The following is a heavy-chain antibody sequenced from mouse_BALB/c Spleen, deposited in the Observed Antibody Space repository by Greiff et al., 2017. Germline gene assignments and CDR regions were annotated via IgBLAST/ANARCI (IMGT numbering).Heavy chain of an antibody. Sequence: DVKLVESGGGLVQPGGSLRLSCATSGFTFTDYYMSWVRQPPGKALEWLGFIRNKANGYTTEYSASVKGRFTISRDNSQSILYLQMNTLRAEDSATYYCARDNYGAMDYWGQGTSVTVSS. V-gene: IGHV7-3*02. CDR1: GFTFTDYY. CDR3: ARDNYGAMDY. J-gene: IGHJ4*01. D-gene: IGHD1-1*02. CDR2: IRNKANGYTT.